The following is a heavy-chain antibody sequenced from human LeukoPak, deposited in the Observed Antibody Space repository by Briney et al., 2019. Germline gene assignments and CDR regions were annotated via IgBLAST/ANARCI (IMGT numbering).Heavy chain of an antibody. J-gene: IGHJ3*02. Sequence: GGSLRLSCAASGFTFSSYWMSWVRQAPGKGLEWVANIKQDGSEKYYVDSVKGRLTISRDNAKNSLYLQMNSLRAEDTAVYYCAREYVIVGATTDAFDIWGQGTMVTVSS. CDR1: GFTFSSYW. V-gene: IGHV3-7*01. CDR3: AREYVIVGATTDAFDI. D-gene: IGHD1-26*01. CDR2: IKQDGSEK.